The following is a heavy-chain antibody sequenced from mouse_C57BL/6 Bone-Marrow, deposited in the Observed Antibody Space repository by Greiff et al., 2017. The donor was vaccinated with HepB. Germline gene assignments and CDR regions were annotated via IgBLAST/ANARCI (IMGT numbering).Heavy chain of an antibody. Sequence: QVQLQQSGAELVRPGTSVKMSCKASGYTFTNYWIGWAKQRPGHGLEWIGDIYPGGGYTNYNEKFKGKATLTADKSSSTAYMQFSSLTSEDSAIYYCARRNYYGFSWDYWGQGTTLTVSS. D-gene: IGHD1-2*01. J-gene: IGHJ2*01. V-gene: IGHV1-63*01. CDR2: IYPGGGYT. CDR1: GYTFTNYW. CDR3: ARRNYYGFSWDY.